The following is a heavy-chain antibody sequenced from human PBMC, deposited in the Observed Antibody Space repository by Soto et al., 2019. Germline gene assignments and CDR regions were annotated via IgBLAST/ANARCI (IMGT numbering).Heavy chain of an antibody. CDR2: IYTSGST. CDR1: GGSISSYY. Sequence: SETLSLTCTVSGGSISSYYWSWIRQAAGKGLEWIGRIYTSGSTNYNPSLKSRVTMSVDTSKNQFSLTLSSVTAADTDVYYCASLGSGSLYYYGMDVWGQGNRGNV. V-gene: IGHV4-4*07. J-gene: IGHJ6*02. CDR3: ASLGSGSLYYYGMDV. D-gene: IGHD3-10*01.